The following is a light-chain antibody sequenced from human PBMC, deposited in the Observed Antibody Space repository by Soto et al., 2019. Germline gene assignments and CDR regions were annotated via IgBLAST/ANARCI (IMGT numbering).Light chain of an antibody. J-gene: IGKJ5*01. CDR3: QQRSNWLIT. CDR2: DAS. Sequence: ENVLTQSPAPLSFSPGEKATLSCRASQSVSSYLAWYQQKPGQAPRLLIYDASNRATGIPARFSGSGSGTDFTLTISSLEPEDFAVYYCQQRSNWLITFGQGTRLEIK. V-gene: IGKV3-11*01. CDR1: QSVSSY.